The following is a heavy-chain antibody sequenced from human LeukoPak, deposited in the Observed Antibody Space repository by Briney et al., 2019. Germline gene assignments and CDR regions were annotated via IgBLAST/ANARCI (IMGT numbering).Heavy chain of an antibody. J-gene: IGHJ6*03. V-gene: IGHV3-74*01. CDR2: INTDGSST. CDR3: ARDPSEIRPYYYYYMDV. Sequence: GGSLRLSCAASGFTFSSYWMHWVRQAPGKGLVWVSRINTDGSSTSYADSVKGRFTISRDNAKNTLYLQMNSLRAEDTAVYYCARDPSEIRPYYYYYMDVWGKGTTVTVSS. D-gene: IGHD6-6*01. CDR1: GFTFSSYW.